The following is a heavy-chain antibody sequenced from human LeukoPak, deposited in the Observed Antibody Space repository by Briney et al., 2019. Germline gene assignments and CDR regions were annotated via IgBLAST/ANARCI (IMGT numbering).Heavy chain of an antibody. Sequence: SETLSLTCTVSGGSISSYYWSWIRQALGKGLEWIGNIYYSGSTNYNPSLKSRVTISVDTSKSQFSLKLSSVTAADTAVYYCARHHSTYYYGMDVWGQGTTVTVSS. D-gene: IGHD2/OR15-2a*01. CDR3: ARHHSTYYYGMDV. V-gene: IGHV4-59*08. CDR1: GGSISSYY. CDR2: IYYSGST. J-gene: IGHJ6*02.